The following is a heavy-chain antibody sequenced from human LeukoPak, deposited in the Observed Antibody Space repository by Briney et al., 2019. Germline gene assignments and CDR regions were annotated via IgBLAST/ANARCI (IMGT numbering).Heavy chain of an antibody. CDR3: ARGRVAEDY. V-gene: IGHV4-39*07. CDR2: INHSGST. D-gene: IGHD6-13*01. CDR1: GGSISSGGYY. J-gene: IGHJ4*02. Sequence: SETLSLTCTVSGGSISSGGYYWSWIRQPPGKGLEWIGEINHSGSTNYNPSLKSRVTISVDTSKNQFSLKLSSVTAADTAVYYCARGRVAEDYWGQGTLVTVSS.